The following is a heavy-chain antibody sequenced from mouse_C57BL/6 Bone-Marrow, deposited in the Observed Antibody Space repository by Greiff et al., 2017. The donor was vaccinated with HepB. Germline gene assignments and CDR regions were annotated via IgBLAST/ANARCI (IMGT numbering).Heavy chain of an antibody. Sequence: EVKVEESGGGLVQPGGSLTLSCAASGFTFSDYYMYWVRQTPEKRLEWVAYISNGGGSTYYPDTVKGRFTISRDNAKNTLYLQMSRLKSEDTAMYYCAREGPTWYYYAMDYWGQGTSVTSSS. CDR3: AREGPTWYYYAMDY. J-gene: IGHJ4*01. V-gene: IGHV5-12*01. CDR2: ISNGGGST. CDR1: GFTFSDYY. D-gene: IGHD1-1*01.